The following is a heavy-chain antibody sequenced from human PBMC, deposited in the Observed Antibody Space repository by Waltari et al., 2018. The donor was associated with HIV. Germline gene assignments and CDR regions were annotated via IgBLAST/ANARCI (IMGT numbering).Heavy chain of an antibody. D-gene: IGHD3-22*01. CDR1: GYTFTAYY. V-gene: IGHV1-2*06. CDR3: ARDSYYYDSSGFFPDF. Sequence: QVQLVQSGAEVKKPGASVKVSCKASGYTFTAYYMHWVRQAPGQGLEWMWRINLNSGDTNYGQKLQGRVTMTRDTSISTAYMELSRLRSDDTAVYYCARDSYYYDSSGFFPDFWGQGTLVTVSS. CDR2: INLNSGDT. J-gene: IGHJ4*02.